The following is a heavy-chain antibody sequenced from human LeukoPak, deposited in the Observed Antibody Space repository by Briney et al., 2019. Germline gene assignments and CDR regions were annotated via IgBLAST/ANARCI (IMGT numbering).Heavy chain of an antibody. CDR1: GGSISSYY. Sequence: SETLSLTCTVSGGSISSYYWSWIRQPPGKGLEWIGYIYYSGSSNYNPSLKSRVTISVDTSKNQFSLKLSSVTAADTAVYYCARQRAGTGSPLYYFDYWGQGTLATVSS. D-gene: IGHD6-19*01. CDR3: ARQRAGTGSPLYYFDY. CDR2: IYYSGSS. J-gene: IGHJ4*02. V-gene: IGHV4-59*01.